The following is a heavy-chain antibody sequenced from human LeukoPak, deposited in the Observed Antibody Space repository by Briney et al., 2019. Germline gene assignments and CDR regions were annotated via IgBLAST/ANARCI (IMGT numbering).Heavy chain of an antibody. V-gene: IGHV3-23*01. CDR1: GFTFSSYA. J-gene: IGHJ4*02. CDR2: ISSSSGST. D-gene: IGHD3-16*01. CDR3: XXXRLGELYVTLLDY. Sequence: PGGSLRLSCAASGFTFSSYAMNWVRQAPGKGMEWVSAISSSSGSTYYADSVKGRFTVSRDNSKNTLYLQMNSLRAEDTAVYYXXXXRLGELYVTLLDYWGQGTLVTVSS.